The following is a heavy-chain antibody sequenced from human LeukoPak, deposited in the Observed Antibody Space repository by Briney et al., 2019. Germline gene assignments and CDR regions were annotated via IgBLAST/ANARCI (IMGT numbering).Heavy chain of an antibody. CDR3: ARGRITIFGVVKFVRRWFDP. V-gene: IGHV4-34*01. CDR2: INHSGST. CDR1: GGSFRNYY. J-gene: IGHJ5*02. D-gene: IGHD3-3*01. Sequence: SETLSLTCAVYGGSFRNYYWTWIRQAPGKGLEWIGEINHSGSTNYNPSLKSRITISVDTSKNQFSLKLSSVTAADTAVYYCARGRITIFGVVKFVRRWFDPWGQGTLVTVSS.